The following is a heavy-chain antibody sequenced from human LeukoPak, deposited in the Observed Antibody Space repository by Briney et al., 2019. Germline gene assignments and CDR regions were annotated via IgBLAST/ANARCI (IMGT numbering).Heavy chain of an antibody. D-gene: IGHD2/OR15-2a*01. CDR3: ARRLYIVRGAFDI. V-gene: IGHV3-53*01. CDR1: GFTFSSYG. CDR2: IYSGGTT. Sequence: GGSLRLSCAASGFTFSSYGMHWVRQAPGKGLEWVSLIYSGGTTYYADSVKGRFTISRDNSKNTVHLQMNNLRAEDTAMYFCARRLYIVRGAFDIWGQGTMVTVSS. J-gene: IGHJ3*02.